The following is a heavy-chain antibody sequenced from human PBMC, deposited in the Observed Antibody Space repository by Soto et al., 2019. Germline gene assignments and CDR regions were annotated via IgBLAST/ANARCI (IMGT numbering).Heavy chain of an antibody. CDR2: INHSGST. D-gene: IGHD3-10*01. V-gene: IGHV4-34*01. CDR1: GGSFSGYY. CDR3: ARGRTDGSPLYYYYMDV. J-gene: IGHJ6*03. Sequence: PSETLSLTCAVYGGSFSGYYWSWIRQPPGKGLEWIGEINHSGSTNYNPSLKSRVTISVNTSKNQFSLKLSSVTAADTAVYYCARGRTDGSPLYYYYMDVWGKGTTVTVSS.